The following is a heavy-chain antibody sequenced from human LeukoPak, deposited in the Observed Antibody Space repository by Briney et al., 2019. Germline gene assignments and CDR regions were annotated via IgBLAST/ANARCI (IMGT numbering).Heavy chain of an antibody. Sequence: MASETLSLTCTVSGGSISRSSYYWGWIRPPPGKGLEWIGSIYYSGSTYYNPSLKSRVTISVDTSKNQFSLKLSSVTAADTAVYYCDNGSSSGGGYWGQGTLVTVSS. CDR3: DNGSSSGGGY. D-gene: IGHD6-6*01. V-gene: IGHV4-39*01. CDR1: GGSISRSSYY. J-gene: IGHJ4*02. CDR2: IYYSGST.